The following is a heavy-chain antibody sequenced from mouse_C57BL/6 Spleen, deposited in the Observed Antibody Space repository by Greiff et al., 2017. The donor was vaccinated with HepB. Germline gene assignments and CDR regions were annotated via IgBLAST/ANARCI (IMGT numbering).Heavy chain of an antibody. Sequence: QVQLKESGPELVKPGASVKISCKASGYAFSSSWMNWVKQRPGKGLEWIGRIYPGDGDTNYNGKFKGKATLTADKSSSTAYMQLSSLTSEDSAVYFCASPDGYYPPFAYWGQGTLVTVSA. D-gene: IGHD2-3*01. J-gene: IGHJ3*01. V-gene: IGHV1-82*01. CDR1: GYAFSSSW. CDR2: IYPGDGDT. CDR3: ASPDGYYPPFAY.